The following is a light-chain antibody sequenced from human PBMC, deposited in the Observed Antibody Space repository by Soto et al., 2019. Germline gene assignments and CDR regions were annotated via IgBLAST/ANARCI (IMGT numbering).Light chain of an antibody. CDR1: QRISGR. J-gene: IGKJ2*01. CDR2: DAS. V-gene: IGKV1-5*01. Sequence: DIQMTQAPSTLSASVGNRVTFTCRASQRISGRLAWYQQKPGRAPKLLIFDASSVGSGVPSRFSVSGSGTEFTLTISSLQPDDLATYYCQQYNDYSPYTFGQGTKLEI. CDR3: QQYNDYSPYT.